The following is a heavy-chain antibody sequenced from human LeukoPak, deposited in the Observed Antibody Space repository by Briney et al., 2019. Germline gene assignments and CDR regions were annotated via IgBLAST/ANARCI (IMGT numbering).Heavy chain of an antibody. D-gene: IGHD6-13*01. V-gene: IGHV3-23*01. CDR1: GFTFSNSA. CDR2: VSDTGSST. CDR3: AKAGDYSSSWSRWYFDY. Sequence: GGSLRLSCAASGFTFSNSAMSWVRQAPGKGLEWVSTVSDTGSSTYYADSVKGRFTISRDNSKNTLYLQMNSLRAEDTAAYYCAKAGDYSSSWSRWYFDYWGQGTLVTVSS. J-gene: IGHJ4*02.